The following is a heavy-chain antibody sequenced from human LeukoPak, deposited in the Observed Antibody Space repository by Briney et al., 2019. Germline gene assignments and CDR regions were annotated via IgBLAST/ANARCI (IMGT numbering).Heavy chain of an antibody. CDR3: ARDVGATTSATFDL. CDR2: ITSSGTST. J-gene: IGHJ3*01. CDR1: GFTFSDYY. D-gene: IGHD1-26*01. Sequence: GGSLRLSCDASGFTFSDYYMTWIRQAPGKGLEWISYITSSGTSTYYPVSVRGRFTISRDNARNSVYLQMKYLRADGTAVYYCARDVGATTSATFDLWGQGTMVTVSS. V-gene: IGHV3-11*01.